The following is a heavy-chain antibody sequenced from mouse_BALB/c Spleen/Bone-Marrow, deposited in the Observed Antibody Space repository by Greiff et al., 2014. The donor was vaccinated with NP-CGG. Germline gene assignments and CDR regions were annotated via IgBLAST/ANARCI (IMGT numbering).Heavy chain of an antibody. CDR1: GYTFTSYW. V-gene: IGHV1S22*01. Sequence: LQQSGSELVRPGASVKLSCKASGYTFTSYWMHWVRQRHGQGLEWIGNIYPGSGRTYYDEKFKNKVSLTVDTSSSTAYMHLSSLTSEDSAVYYCTRREGAYYGNYGGYFDYWGRGTTLTISS. CDR2: IYPGSGRT. D-gene: IGHD2-10*01. CDR3: TRREGAYYGNYGGYFDY. J-gene: IGHJ2*01.